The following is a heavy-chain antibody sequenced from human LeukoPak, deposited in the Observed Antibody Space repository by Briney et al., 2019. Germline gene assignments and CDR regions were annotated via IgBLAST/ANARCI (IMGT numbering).Heavy chain of an antibody. CDR3: ARTDGDGDGPYYYYYYMDV. CDR1: GFSSSSYW. J-gene: IGHJ6*03. CDR2: IKQVGRET. V-gene: IGHV3-7*01. D-gene: IGHD4-17*01. Sequence: RGCLRLSCVASGFSSSSYWMSWVRQAPGKGLEWVANIKQVGRETYHVDSGKGRFTISRDNANDSLYLQMNSRRAEDTAVYYCARTDGDGDGPYYYYYYMDVWGKGTTVTVSS.